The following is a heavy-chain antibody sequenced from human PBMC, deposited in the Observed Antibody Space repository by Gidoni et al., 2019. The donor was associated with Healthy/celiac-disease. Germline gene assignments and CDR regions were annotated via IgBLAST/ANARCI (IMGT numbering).Heavy chain of an antibody. CDR2: ISYDGSNK. Sequence: QVQLVGSGGCVVQPGRSLRLSCAASGFNFSSYAMHWVRQAPGKGLELVAVISYDGSNKYYADSVKGRFTISRDNSKNTLYLQMNILRAEDTAVYYCAREPLRWHYFDAFDIWGQGTMVTVSS. V-gene: IGHV3-30-3*01. D-gene: IGHD4-17*01. CDR1: GFNFSSYA. J-gene: IGHJ3*02. CDR3: AREPLRWHYFDAFDI.